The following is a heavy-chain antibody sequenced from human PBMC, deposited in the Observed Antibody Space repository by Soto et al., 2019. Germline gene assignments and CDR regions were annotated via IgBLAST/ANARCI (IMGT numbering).Heavy chain of an antibody. CDR3: ARDLGWLHVDY. J-gene: IGHJ4*02. CDR2: IKEDGSEK. D-gene: IGHD3-10*01. Sequence: EVQLVESGGGLVQPGGSLRLSCAASGFTFTGYWMDWVRQAPGTGPEWVANIKEDGSEKYYVDSVRGRFTISRDNAKNSLYLQMNNLSAEDTAVYYCARDLGWLHVDYWGQGTLVTVTS. CDR1: GFTFTGYW. V-gene: IGHV3-7*04.